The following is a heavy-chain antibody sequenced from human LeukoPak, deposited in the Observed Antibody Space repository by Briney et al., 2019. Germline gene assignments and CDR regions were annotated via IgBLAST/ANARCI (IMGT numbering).Heavy chain of an antibody. CDR1: GFTFSTYA. CDR3: ARQSGSGSTRRYYFDY. CDR2: IGGSDGRT. Sequence: GGSLRLSCAASGFTFSTYAMSWVRQAPGKGLEWVSLIGGSDGRTRYADSVKGRFTISRDNSKNTLYLEMNSLRAEDTAVYYCARQSGSGSTRRYYFDYWGQGTLVTVSS. D-gene: IGHD3-10*01. J-gene: IGHJ4*02. V-gene: IGHV3-23*01.